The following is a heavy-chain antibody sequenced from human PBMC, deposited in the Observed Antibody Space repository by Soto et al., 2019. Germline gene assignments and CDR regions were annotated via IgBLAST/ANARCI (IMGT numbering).Heavy chain of an antibody. CDR3: ASGGGNWGFYYYYYGMDV. Sequence: QVQLVQSGAEVKKPGASVKVSCKASGYTFTSYYMHWVRQAPGQGLEWMGIINPSGGSTSYAQKFQGRVTMTRDTSTSTVYMELSSLRSEDTAVYYCASGGGNWGFYYYYYGMDVWGQGTTVTVSS. CDR1: GYTFTSYY. CDR2: INPSGGST. J-gene: IGHJ6*02. D-gene: IGHD7-27*01. V-gene: IGHV1-46*01.